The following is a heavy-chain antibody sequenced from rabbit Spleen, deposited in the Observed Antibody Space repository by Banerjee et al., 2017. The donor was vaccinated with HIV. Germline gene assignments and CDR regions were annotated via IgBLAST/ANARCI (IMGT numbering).Heavy chain of an antibody. CDR1: GVSFSGSSY. D-gene: IGHD8-1*01. V-gene: IGHV1S45*01. J-gene: IGHJ6*01. CDR2: IEGGSSGFT. Sequence: EQLEESGGGLVKPEGSLTLTCTASGVSFSGSSYMCWVRQAPGKGLEWIACIEGGSSGFTYFASWAKGRFTISKTSSTTVTLQMTSLTVADTATYFCARDTGSSFSSYGMDLWGPGTLVTVS. CDR3: ARDTGSSFSSYGMDL.